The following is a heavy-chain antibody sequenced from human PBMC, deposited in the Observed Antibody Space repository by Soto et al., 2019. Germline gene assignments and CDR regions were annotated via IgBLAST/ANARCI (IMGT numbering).Heavy chain of an antibody. CDR2: IVVGSGST. D-gene: IGHD5-12*01. V-gene: IGHV1-58*01. Sequence: QVHLVQSGPEVRKPGTSVKVSCKASGLTFSTSAVQWVRQARGQRLEWIGWIVVGSGSTKYAQQFQERVTITGDMSTSTAYMELSSLRSEDTAVYYCAAPPNRDAYNYGYWWQGTLVTVS. CDR3: AAPPNRDAYNYGY. CDR1: GLTFSTSA. J-gene: IGHJ4*02.